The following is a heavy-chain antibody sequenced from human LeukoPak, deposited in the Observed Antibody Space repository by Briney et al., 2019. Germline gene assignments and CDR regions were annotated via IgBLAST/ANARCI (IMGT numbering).Heavy chain of an antibody. Sequence: RGGSLRLSCAASGFTFSSYAMHWVRQAPGKGLEWVAVISYDGSNKYYADSVKGRFTISRDNSRNTLYLQMNSLRAEDTAVYYCAREDMVNDAFDIWGQGTMVTVSS. CDR1: GFTFSSYA. CDR3: AREDMVNDAFDI. J-gene: IGHJ3*02. D-gene: IGHD5-18*01. CDR2: ISYDGSNK. V-gene: IGHV3-30-3*01.